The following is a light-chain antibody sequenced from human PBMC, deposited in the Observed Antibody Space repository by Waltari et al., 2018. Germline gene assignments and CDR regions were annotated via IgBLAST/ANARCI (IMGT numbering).Light chain of an antibody. CDR1: QDISHY. V-gene: IGKV1-33*01. Sequence: DIQVTQSPSSLSASVGDRVTITCQASQDISHYLNWYQQRPGKAPKVLIYDATLLKIGVPSRFSGSGSGTDFTFAITSLQPEDAATYYCQHFDNLLFTFGQATKLEI. CDR3: QHFDNLLFT. J-gene: IGKJ2*01. CDR2: DAT.